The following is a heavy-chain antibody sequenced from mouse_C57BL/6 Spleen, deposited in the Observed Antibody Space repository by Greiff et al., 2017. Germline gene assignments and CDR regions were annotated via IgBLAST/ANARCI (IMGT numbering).Heavy chain of an antibody. Sequence: VQLQQSGAELVKPGASVKMSCKASGYTFTTYPIVWMQQKHGKTLEWIGNFHSYNDDTKYNEKFKGKATLSVEKSSSTVYVELSRLTSDDSAVYYCARESDYDGGYFDDWGKGTTLTVSS. J-gene: IGHJ2*01. CDR3: ARESDYDGGYFDD. CDR2: FHSYNDDT. V-gene: IGHV1-47*01. D-gene: IGHD2-4*01. CDR1: GYTFTTYP.